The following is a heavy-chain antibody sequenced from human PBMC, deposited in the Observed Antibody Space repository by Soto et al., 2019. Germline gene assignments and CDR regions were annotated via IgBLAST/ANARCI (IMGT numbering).Heavy chain of an antibody. CDR1: GGSISSGGYY. Sequence: PSETLSLTCTVSGGSISSGGYYWSWIRQHPGKGLEWIGYIYYSGSTYYNPSLKSRVTISVDTSKNQFSLKLTSVTAADTAVYYCARVLSGSYAYFDYWGQGTLVTVSS. CDR2: IYYSGST. V-gene: IGHV4-61*08. D-gene: IGHD1-26*01. J-gene: IGHJ4*02. CDR3: ARVLSGSYAYFDY.